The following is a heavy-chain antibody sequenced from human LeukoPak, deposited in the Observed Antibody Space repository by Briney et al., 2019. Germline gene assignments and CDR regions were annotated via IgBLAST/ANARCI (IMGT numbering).Heavy chain of an antibody. CDR2: INHSGST. CDR3: ASMFLGVPYYYYMDV. V-gene: IGHV4-34*01. D-gene: IGHD3-3*01. CDR1: GGSFSGYY. J-gene: IGHJ6*03. Sequence: SETLSLTCAVYGGSFSGYYWSWIRQPPGKGLEWIGEINHSGSTNYNPSLKSRVTISVDTSKNQFSLKLSSVTAADTAVYYCASMFLGVPYYYYMDVWGKGTTVTVSS.